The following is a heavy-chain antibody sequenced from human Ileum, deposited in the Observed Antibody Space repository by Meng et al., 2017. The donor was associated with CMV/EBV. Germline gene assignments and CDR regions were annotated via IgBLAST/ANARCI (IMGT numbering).Heavy chain of an antibody. CDR1: DYAISAYS. V-gene: IGHV4-4*07. CDR3: AREKSSCTSSTCYGVDS. J-gene: IGHJ4*02. D-gene: IGHD2-2*01. CDR2: IDKSGTT. Sequence: GPGLVKPSETLSLTGIVLDYAISAYSWSWIRQPAGKGLEWIGRIDKSGTTHYNPSLKSRVTLSLDTSKDQFSLKLTSVTAADTAVYYCAREKSSCTSSTCYGVDSWGQGTLVTVSS.